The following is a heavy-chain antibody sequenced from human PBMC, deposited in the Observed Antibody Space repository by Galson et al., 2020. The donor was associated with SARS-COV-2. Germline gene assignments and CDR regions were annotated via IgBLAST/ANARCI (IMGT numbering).Heavy chain of an antibody. CDR1: GFTFSSYW. D-gene: IGHD3-3*01. CDR2: ITQDGSEK. V-gene: IGHV3-7*03. CDR3: ARVGDDFWSGYGWFDP. Sequence: GESLKISCAASGFTFSSYWMSWVRQAPAKGLEWVANITQDGSEKYYVDSVKGRFTISRDNAKNSLYLQMNSLRAEDTAVYYCARVGDDFWSGYGWFDPWGQGTLVTVSS. J-gene: IGHJ5*02.